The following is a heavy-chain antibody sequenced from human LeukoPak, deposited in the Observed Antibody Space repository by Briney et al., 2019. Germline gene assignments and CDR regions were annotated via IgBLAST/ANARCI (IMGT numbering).Heavy chain of an antibody. J-gene: IGHJ5*02. CDR2: ISSSSSSTI. Sequence: GSLRLSCAASGFTFSSYSMNWVRQAPGKGLEWVSYISSSSSSTIYYADSVKGRFTISRDNAKNSLYLQMNSLRDEDTAVYYCAREGDGYYYSNWFDPWGQGTLVTVSS. CDR3: AREGDGYYYSNWFDP. D-gene: IGHD3-10*01. CDR1: GFTFSSYS. V-gene: IGHV3-48*02.